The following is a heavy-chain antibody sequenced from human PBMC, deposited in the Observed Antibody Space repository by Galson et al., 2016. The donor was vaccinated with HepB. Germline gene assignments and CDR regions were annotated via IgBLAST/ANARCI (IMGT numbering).Heavy chain of an antibody. CDR1: GFSFASYW. J-gene: IGHJ2*01. Sequence: SLRLSCAGSGFSFASYWISWVRQSPGKGLEWVAHIKPDGSGTYYADSVEGRFTISRDNAKNSLYLQMNSLRVEDTAVYYCVRAGGYFYGDSCGYFDLWGHGTVVTVSS. D-gene: IGHD2-15*01. V-gene: IGHV3-7*01. CDR3: VRAGGYFYGDSCGYFDL. CDR2: IKPDGSGT.